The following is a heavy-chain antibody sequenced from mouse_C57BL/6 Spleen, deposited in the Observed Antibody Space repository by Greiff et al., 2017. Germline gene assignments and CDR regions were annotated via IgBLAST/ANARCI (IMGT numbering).Heavy chain of an antibody. CDR2: IDPNSGGT. J-gene: IGHJ3*01. Sequence: QVQLKQPGAELVKPGASVKLSCKASGYTFTSYWMHWVKQRPGRGLEWIGRIDPNSGGTKYNEKFKSKATLTVDKPSSTAYMQLSSLTSEDSAVYYCARDYYGSSLFAYWGQGTLVTVSA. CDR3: ARDYYGSSLFAY. V-gene: IGHV1-72*01. CDR1: GYTFTSYW. D-gene: IGHD1-1*01.